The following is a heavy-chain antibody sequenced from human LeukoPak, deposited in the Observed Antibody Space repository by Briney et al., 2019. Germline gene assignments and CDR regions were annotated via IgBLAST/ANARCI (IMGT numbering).Heavy chain of an antibody. CDR2: IYYSGST. CDR3: ARCPYSSSTLFDY. V-gene: IGHV4-59*01. CDR1: GGSISNYY. J-gene: IGHJ4*02. D-gene: IGHD6-6*01. Sequence: SETLSLTCTVSGGSISNYYWNWIRQPPGKRLEWIGYIYYSGSTNYNPSLKSRVTISVDTSKNQFSLKLTSVTAADTAVYYCARCPYSSSTLFDYWGQGTLVTVSS.